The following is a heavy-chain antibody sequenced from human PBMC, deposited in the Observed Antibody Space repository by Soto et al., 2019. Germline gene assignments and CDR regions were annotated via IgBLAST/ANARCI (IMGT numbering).Heavy chain of an antibody. Sequence: GGSLRLSCAASGFTFSSYSMNWVRQAPGKGLEWVSSISSSSSYIYYADSVKGRFTISRDNSKNSLYLQMNSLRAEDTAVYYCAKFLGKWLRLIDYWGQGTLVTVSS. CDR3: AKFLGKWLRLIDY. D-gene: IGHD5-12*01. CDR2: ISSSSSYI. V-gene: IGHV3-21*01. CDR1: GFTFSSYS. J-gene: IGHJ4*02.